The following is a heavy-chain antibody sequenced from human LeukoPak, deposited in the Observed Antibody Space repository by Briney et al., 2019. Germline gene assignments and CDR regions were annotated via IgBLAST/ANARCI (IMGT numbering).Heavy chain of an antibody. CDR2: ISYDGSNE. CDR1: GFTFSRNG. D-gene: IGHD1-26*01. J-gene: IGHJ4*02. V-gene: IGHV3-30*02. CDR3: AKDGGGTDFDY. Sequence: PGGSLRLSCAVSGFTFSRNGMHWVRQAPGKGLEWVTFISYDGSNEYYADSVKGRFTISRDNSKNTLYLQMNSLRVEDTAVYYCAKDGGGTDFDYWGQGTLVTVSS.